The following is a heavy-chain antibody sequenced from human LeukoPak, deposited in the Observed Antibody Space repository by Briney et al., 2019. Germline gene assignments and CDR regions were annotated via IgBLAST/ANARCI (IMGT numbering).Heavy chain of an antibody. D-gene: IGHD3-22*01. CDR1: GYTFTGYY. V-gene: IGHV1-2*02. J-gene: IGHJ4*02. Sequence: ASVKVSCKASGYTFTGYYMHWVRQAPGQGLEWMGWINPNSGGTNYAQKFQGRVTMTRDTSIRTAYMELSRLRSDDTAVYYCARDPNYYDSSGYYDYWGQGTLVTVSS. CDR2: INPNSGGT. CDR3: ARDPNYYDSSGYYDY.